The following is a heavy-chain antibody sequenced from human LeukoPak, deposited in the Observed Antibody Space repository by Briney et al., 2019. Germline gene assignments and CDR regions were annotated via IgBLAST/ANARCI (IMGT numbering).Heavy chain of an antibody. D-gene: IGHD1-14*01. Sequence: SETLSLTCAVYGQSISGSRSYWAWIRQPPGKGREGIGNVRLSGRTTYNPALESRVSISMYSSKNQFSLTLTSVTAADTAVYYCAKEPDGIRFDPWGQGTLVTVSS. CDR3: AKEPDGIRFDP. J-gene: IGHJ5*02. CDR1: GQSISGSRSY. V-gene: IGHV4-39*07. CDR2: VRLSGRT.